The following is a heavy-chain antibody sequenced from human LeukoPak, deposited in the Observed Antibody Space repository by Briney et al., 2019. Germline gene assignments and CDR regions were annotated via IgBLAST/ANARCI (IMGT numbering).Heavy chain of an antibody. CDR3: AKRGVVIRAVLVVGFHKEAYYFDS. D-gene: IGHD2-15*01. J-gene: IGHJ4*02. V-gene: IGHV3-23*01. Sequence: GGSLRLSCVVSGITLSNYGMSWVRQAPGKGLEWVAGISDRGGSTNYADSVKGRFTISRDNPKNTLYLQMNSLRSEDTAVYFWAKRGVVIRAVLVVGFHKEAYYFDSWGQGALVTVSS. CDR2: ISDRGGST. CDR1: GITLSNYG.